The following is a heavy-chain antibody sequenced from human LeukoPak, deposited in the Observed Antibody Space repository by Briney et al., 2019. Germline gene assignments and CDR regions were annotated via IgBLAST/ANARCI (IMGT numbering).Heavy chain of an antibody. CDR1: GGSIRSYY. J-gene: IGHJ4*02. V-gene: IGHV4-59*01. CDR2: ISYSGYT. D-gene: IGHD3-22*01. CDR3: AREVPDSIRYYFYY. Sequence: SETLTLTCNVSGGSIRSYYWSWIRQPPGKGLEWIGFISYSGYTNYNPSLKSRVTISVDTSKNQFSLKLSSVTAADTAVYHCAREVPDSIRYYFYYWGQGTLVTVSS.